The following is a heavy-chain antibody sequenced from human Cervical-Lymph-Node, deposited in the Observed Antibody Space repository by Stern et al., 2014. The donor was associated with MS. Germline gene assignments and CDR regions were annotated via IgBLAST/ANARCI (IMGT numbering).Heavy chain of an antibody. CDR3: ARGWWLGRPYYYYGMDV. J-gene: IGHJ6*02. Sequence: VQLVQSGGGLVQPGGSLRLSCAASGFTVSSNYMSWVRQAPGKGLEWVSVIYSGGSTYYADSVKGRFTISRDNSKNTLYLQMNSLRAEDTAVYYCARGWWLGRPYYYYGMDVWGQGTTVTVSS. CDR2: IYSGGST. CDR1: GFTVSSNY. V-gene: IGHV3-66*01. D-gene: IGHD2-15*01.